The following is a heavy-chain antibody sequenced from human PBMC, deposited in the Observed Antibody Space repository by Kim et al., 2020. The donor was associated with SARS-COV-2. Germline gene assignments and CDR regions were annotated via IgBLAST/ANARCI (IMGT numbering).Heavy chain of an antibody. Sequence: GGSLRLSCAASGFTFSDYHMSWIRQAPGKGLEWVSSISSSSNYTNYADSVKGRFTISRDNAKNSLYLQMTSLRAEDTAVYYCARTRGGYDPFTYWGQGTLVTVSS. J-gene: IGHJ4*02. CDR2: ISSSSNYT. CDR1: GFTFSDYH. D-gene: IGHD5-12*01. V-gene: IGHV3-11*03. CDR3: ARTRGGYDPFTY.